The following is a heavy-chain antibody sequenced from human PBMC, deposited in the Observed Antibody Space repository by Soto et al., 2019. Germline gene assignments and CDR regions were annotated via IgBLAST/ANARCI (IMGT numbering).Heavy chain of an antibody. CDR3: ASSRIVVPAAPLDYYYGMDV. V-gene: IGHV1-69*13. CDR1: GGTFSSYA. J-gene: IGHJ6*02. Sequence: SVKVSCKASGGTFSSYAISWVRQAPGQGLEWMGGIIPIFGTANYAQKFQGRVTITADESTSTAYMELSSLRSEDTAVYYCASSRIVVPAAPLDYYYGMDVWGQGITVTVSS. CDR2: IIPIFGTA. D-gene: IGHD2-2*01.